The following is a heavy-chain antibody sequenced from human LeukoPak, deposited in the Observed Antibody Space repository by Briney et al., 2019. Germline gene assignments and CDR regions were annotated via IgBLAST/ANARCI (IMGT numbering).Heavy chain of an antibody. Sequence: SQTLSLTCTVSVASIVRTSYDSAWIRQPPGKGLEWIGSIDYSRTTYFNPSLKSRVTMSVDTSKNQFSLKLCSVTSVVTAVYFCARQKVVVADFDSWGQGTLVTVSS. D-gene: IGHD2-15*01. CDR2: IDYSRTT. CDR1: VASIVRTSYD. J-gene: IGHJ4*02. CDR3: ARQKVVVADFDS. V-gene: IGHV4-39*01.